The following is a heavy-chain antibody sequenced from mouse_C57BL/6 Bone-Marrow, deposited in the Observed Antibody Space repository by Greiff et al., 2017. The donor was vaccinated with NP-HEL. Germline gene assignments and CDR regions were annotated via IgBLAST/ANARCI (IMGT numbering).Heavy chain of an antibody. CDR2: IHPNSGST. Sequence: VQLQQSGPVLVKPGASVKLSCKASGYTFTSYWMHWVKQRPGQGLEWIGMIHPNSGSTNYNEKFKSKATLTVDKSSSTAYMQLSSLTSEDSAVYYCARWNYGSSWYFDVWGTGTTVTVSS. CDR1: GYTFTSYW. J-gene: IGHJ1*03. V-gene: IGHV1-64*01. D-gene: IGHD1-1*01. CDR3: ARWNYGSSWYFDV.